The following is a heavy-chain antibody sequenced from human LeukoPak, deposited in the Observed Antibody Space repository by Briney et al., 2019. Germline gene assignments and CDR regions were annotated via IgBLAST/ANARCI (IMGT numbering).Heavy chain of an antibody. Sequence: GRSLRLSCAASGFTFSDYYMSWIRQAPGKGLEWVSYISSSGSTIYYADSVKGRFTISRDNAKNSLYLQMNSLRAEDTAVYYCASAHYYDSSGYSFDYWGQGTLVTVSS. CDR3: ASAHYYDSSGYSFDY. CDR2: ISSSGSTI. V-gene: IGHV3-11*01. CDR1: GFTFSDYY. D-gene: IGHD3-22*01. J-gene: IGHJ4*02.